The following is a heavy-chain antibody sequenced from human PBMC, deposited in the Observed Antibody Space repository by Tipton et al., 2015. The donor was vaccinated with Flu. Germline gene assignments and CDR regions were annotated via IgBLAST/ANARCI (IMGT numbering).Heavy chain of an antibody. CDR1: GFTVNSNY. V-gene: IGHV3-53*01. J-gene: IGHJ5*02. CDR2: IYSDGRA. CDR3: TRGQGANP. Sequence: VQSGGDLIQPGGSLRLSCAASGFTVNSNYMSWVRQAPGKGLEWVSVIYSDGRAYYVDSVKGRFTVSRDDSKNMLSLQMDSLRAEDTAVYYCTRGQGANPWGQGTLVTVSS.